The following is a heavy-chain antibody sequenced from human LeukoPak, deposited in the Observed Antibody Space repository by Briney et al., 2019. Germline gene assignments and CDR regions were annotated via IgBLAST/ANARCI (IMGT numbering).Heavy chain of an antibody. D-gene: IGHD3-10*01. V-gene: IGHV3-7*01. CDR2: IKQDGSEK. J-gene: IGHJ6*04. CDR1: GFTFSSYW. Sequence: GGSLRLSCAASGFTFSSYWMSWVRQAPGKGLEWVANIKQDGSEKYYVDSVKGRFTISRDNAKNSLYLQMNSLRAEDTAVYYCARYGSGSYYTSSPYYGMAVWGKGTTVTVSS. CDR3: ARYGSGSYYTSSPYYGMAV.